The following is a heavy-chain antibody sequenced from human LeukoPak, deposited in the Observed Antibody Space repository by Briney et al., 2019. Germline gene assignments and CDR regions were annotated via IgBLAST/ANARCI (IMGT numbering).Heavy chain of an antibody. Sequence: GGSLRLSCAASGFPLSSYSINWVRQAPGKGLEWVSYISSSGSAIYYVHSVKGRFNVSRDNAKNSLFLQMNSPRAEDTAVYYCVRVKGSYFDYWGQGALVTVSS. CDR2: ISSSGSAI. D-gene: IGHD2-15*01. CDR1: GFPLSSYS. V-gene: IGHV3-48*01. J-gene: IGHJ4*02. CDR3: VRVKGSYFDY.